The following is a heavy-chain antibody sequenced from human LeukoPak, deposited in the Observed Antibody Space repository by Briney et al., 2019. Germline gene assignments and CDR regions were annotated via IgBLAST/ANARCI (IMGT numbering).Heavy chain of an antibody. J-gene: IGHJ6*03. V-gene: IGHV4-59*01. Sequence: PAETLSLTCTVSAGSISSYYWSWIREPPGKGLEWIWYIYYSGSTNYNPSLKSRVTISVDTSTNQFSLNLSSVTAADTAVYYCARVSFSRYYYYMDVWGKGTTVTVSS. CDR1: AGSISSYY. CDR3: ARVSFSRYYYYMDV. CDR2: IYYSGST.